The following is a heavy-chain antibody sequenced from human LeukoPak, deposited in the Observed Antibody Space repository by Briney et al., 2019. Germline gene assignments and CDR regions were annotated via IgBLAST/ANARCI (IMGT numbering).Heavy chain of an antibody. CDR1: GGSFSGYY. CDR2: INHSGST. D-gene: IGHD2-15*01. J-gene: IGHJ5*02. Sequence: SETLSLTCAVYGGSFSGYYWSWIRQPPGKGLEWIGEINHSGSTNSNPSLKSRVTISVDTSKNQFSLKMSSVRAADTASYYCARGPIGGVVLESALGWFAPWGQGTLVTVSS. CDR3: ARGPIGGVVLESALGWFAP. V-gene: IGHV4-34*01.